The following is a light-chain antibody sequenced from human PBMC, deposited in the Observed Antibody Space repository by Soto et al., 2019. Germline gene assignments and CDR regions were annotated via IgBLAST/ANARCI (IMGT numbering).Light chain of an antibody. J-gene: IGKJ2*01. CDR1: QSVSNY. CDR3: QHRGEWPRT. Sequence: EIVLTQSPATLSLSPGERATLSCRASQSVSNYLAWYQQKPGQAPRLLIYGASNRATGIPARFTGSGSGTDFTLTISSLEPEDVAVYYCQHRGEWPRTFGQGTELESK. V-gene: IGKV3-11*01. CDR2: GAS.